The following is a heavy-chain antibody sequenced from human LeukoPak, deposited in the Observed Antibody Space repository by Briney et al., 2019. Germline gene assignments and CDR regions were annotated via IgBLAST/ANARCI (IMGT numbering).Heavy chain of an antibody. CDR1: GFTFSSYW. D-gene: IGHD5-18*01. V-gene: IGHV3-7*01. CDR2: IKQDGSEK. J-gene: IGHJ4*02. Sequence: RGSLRLSCAASGFTFSSYWMSWVRQAPGKGLEWVANIKQDGSEKYYVDSVKGRFTISRDNAKNSLYLQMNGLRAEDTAVYYCAREGNRRGYSYALPGYWGQGTLVTVSS. CDR3: AREGNRRGYSYALPGY.